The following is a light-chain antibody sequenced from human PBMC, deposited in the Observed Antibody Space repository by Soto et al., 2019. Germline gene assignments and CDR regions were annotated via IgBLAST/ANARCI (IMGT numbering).Light chain of an antibody. CDR3: QQGKTFPFT. CDR1: HGVSGW. J-gene: IGKJ3*01. Sequence: IQMTQSPSSVSVSVGETVTLSSQTSHGVSGWLAWYQQKPGKAPTLLIYTVSNLQSGVPSRFSGSGSGTDFSLTITNLQPEDFATYFCQQGKTFPFTFGPGTKVEVK. CDR2: TVS. V-gene: IGKV1-12*01.